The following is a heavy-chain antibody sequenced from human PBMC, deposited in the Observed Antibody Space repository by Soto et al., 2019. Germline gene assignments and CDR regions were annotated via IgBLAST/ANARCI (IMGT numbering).Heavy chain of an antibody. J-gene: IGHJ6*02. CDR3: ARHHGSPGSYFGLDV. V-gene: IGHV5-51*01. CDR2: IYPGDSDT. Sequence: GESLKISCKADVYSFTRHWIGWVRQVPGRGLEWMGIIYPGDSDTRYSPSFQGQVTISADKSIDTAYLQWRSLKASDTAVYYCARHHGSPGSYFGLDVWGQGTTVTVSS. D-gene: IGHD6-13*01. CDR1: VYSFTRHW.